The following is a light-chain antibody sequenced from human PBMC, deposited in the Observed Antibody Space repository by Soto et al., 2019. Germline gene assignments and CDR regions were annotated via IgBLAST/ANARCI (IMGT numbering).Light chain of an antibody. CDR1: QSISSW. CDR2: DAS. V-gene: IGKV1-5*01. CDR3: QHYNSYSEA. Sequence: DIKMTKSQSSLSASVEDRVIITCRDSQSISSWLAWYQLKPGKAPKLLIYDASSLESVDPSRFSGSGSGTEFTLTITSLQPDDFATYYCQHYNSYSEAVGQGTKVDI. J-gene: IGKJ1*01.